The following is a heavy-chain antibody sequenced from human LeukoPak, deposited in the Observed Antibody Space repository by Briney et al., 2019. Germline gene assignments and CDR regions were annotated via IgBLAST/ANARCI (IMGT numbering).Heavy chain of an antibody. CDR2: IMRTAADVT. CDR1: GFTFSSYT. J-gene: IGHJ3*01. CDR3: VRDWSYAFDL. V-gene: IGHV3-48*02. Sequence: GGSLRLSCAASGFTFSSYTMNWVRQAPGKGLEWISYIMRTAADVTSYADSVEGRFTISRDDAKNSLYLQMNSLRDNDTAVYYCVRDWSYAFDLWGQGTMVTVSS.